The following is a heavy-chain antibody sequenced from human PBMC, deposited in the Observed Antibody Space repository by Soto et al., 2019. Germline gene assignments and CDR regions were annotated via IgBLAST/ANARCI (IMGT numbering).Heavy chain of an antibody. CDR1: GYTFSKYG. Sequence: QVQLVQSGGEVKRPGASVKVSCKTSGYTFSKYGITWVRQAPGQPLEWLGWISLYSDGTNYAQKFQGRVSMTTDTSTTTAYLELRSLRSDDTAVYYCARVVPDAEAWFGPWGEGTLVTFSS. V-gene: IGHV1-18*01. D-gene: IGHD2-2*01. CDR3: ARVVPDAEAWFGP. J-gene: IGHJ5*02. CDR2: ISLYSDGT.